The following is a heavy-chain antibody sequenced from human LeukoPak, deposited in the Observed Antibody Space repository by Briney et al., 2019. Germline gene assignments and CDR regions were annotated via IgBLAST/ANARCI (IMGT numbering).Heavy chain of an antibody. J-gene: IGHJ4*02. CDR2: IRYDGSNK. Sequence: GGSLRLSCAASGFTFSSYGMHWVRQAPGRGLEWVAFIRYDGSNKYYADSVKGRFTISRDNSKNTLYLQMNSLRAEDTAVYHCASVRGIYGSGTYRDYWGQGTLVTVSA. CDR3: ASVRGIYGSGTYRDY. D-gene: IGHD3-10*01. V-gene: IGHV3-30*02. CDR1: GFTFSSYG.